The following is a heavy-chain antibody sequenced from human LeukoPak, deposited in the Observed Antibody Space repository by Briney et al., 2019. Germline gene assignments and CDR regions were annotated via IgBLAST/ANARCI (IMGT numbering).Heavy chain of an antibody. D-gene: IGHD5-24*01. CDR2: ISWNSGSI. V-gene: IGHV3-9*01. J-gene: IGHJ4*02. Sequence: GGSLRLSCAASGFTFDDYAMHWVRQAPGKGLEWVSGISWNSGSIGYADSVKSRFTISRDNAKNSLYLQMNSLRAEDTALYYCAKDIGGDGYNPYYFDYWGQGTLVTVSS. CDR3: AKDIGGDGYNPYYFDY. CDR1: GFTFDDYA.